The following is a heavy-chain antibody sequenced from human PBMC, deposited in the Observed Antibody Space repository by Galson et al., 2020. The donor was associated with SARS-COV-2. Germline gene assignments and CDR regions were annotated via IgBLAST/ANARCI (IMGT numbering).Heavy chain of an antibody. Sequence: SETLSLTCTVSGGSISSYYWSWIRQPPGKGLEWIGYIYYSGSTNYNPSLKSRVTISVDTSKNQFSLKLSSVTAADTAVYYCARDMIAVAGTRGVSYYYYGMDVWGQGTTVTVSS. V-gene: IGHV4-59*01. D-gene: IGHD6-19*01. CDR3: ARDMIAVAGTRGVSYYYYGMDV. J-gene: IGHJ6*02. CDR1: GGSISSYY. CDR2: IYYSGST.